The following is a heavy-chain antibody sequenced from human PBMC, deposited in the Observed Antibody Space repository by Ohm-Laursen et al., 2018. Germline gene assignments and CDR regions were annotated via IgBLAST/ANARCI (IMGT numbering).Heavy chain of an antibody. CDR1: GFTFSSYG. CDR3: ARPKQWLGYFDL. Sequence: SLRLSCSASGFTFSSYGMHWVRQAPGKGLEWVANIKEDGSAKNYVDSVKGRFTISRDNAKLSIYLEMNSLRAEDTAVYYCARPKQWLGYFDLWGRGTLVTVSS. CDR2: IKEDGSAK. V-gene: IGHV3-7*01. D-gene: IGHD6-19*01. J-gene: IGHJ2*01.